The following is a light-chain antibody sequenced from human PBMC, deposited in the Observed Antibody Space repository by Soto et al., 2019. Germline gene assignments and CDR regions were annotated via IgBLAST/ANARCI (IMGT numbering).Light chain of an antibody. CDR3: CSYAGNFVHVV. CDR1: SSDVGRYNF. Sequence: QSVLTQPRSVSGSPGQSVTISCTGTSSDVGRYNFVSWYQQHPGKAPKRMIYDVSQRPSGVPDRFSGSKSGNTASLTISGLQAEDEADYYCCSYAGNFVHVVFGGGTKLTVL. CDR2: DVS. J-gene: IGLJ2*01. V-gene: IGLV2-11*01.